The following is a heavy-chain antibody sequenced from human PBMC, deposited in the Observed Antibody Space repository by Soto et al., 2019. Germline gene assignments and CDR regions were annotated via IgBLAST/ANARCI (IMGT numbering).Heavy chain of an antibody. D-gene: IGHD2-8*01. V-gene: IGHV1-2*04. CDR2: INPKSGGT. CDR3: ARGDSTDCSNGVCSFFYNHDMDV. CDR1: GYSFADYH. J-gene: IGHJ6*02. Sequence: GASVKVSCKASGYSFADYHIHWVRQAPGQGLEWLGRINPKSGGTSTAQKFQGWVTMTTDTSISTASMELTRLTSDDTAIYYCARGDSTDCSNGVCSFFYNHDMDVWGQGTTVTVSS.